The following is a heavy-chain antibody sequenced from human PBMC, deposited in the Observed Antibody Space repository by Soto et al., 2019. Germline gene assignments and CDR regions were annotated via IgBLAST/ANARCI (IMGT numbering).Heavy chain of an antibody. CDR3: ATGGERDYYDHSGWR. CDR2: IIPIFGTV. Sequence: ASVKVSCKASGGTISNYALDWVRQAPGQGLEWMGGIIPIFGTVRHAQNIQGRVTITADESTATAYMELSSLRYEDTAMYYCATGGERDYYDHSGWRWG. V-gene: IGHV1-69*13. CDR1: GGTISNYA. D-gene: IGHD3-22*01. J-gene: IGHJ1*01.